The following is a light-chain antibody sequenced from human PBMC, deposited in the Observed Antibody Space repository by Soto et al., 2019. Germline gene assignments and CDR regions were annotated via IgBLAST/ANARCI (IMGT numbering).Light chain of an antibody. J-gene: IGKJ1*01. CDR3: QQYDNSPET. CDR2: DTF. V-gene: IGKV3-15*01. Sequence: EILLTQSPAILSVSPGERATLSCRASQSVTSNVAWYRQRPGQAPTYLIYDTFVRVTGGPARFSGSGSGSECTLTLSRLEPEDFAVNYCQQYDNSPETFGQGTKVDIK. CDR1: QSVTSN.